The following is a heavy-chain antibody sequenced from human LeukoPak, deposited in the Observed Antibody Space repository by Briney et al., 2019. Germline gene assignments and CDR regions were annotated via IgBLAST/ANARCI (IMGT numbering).Heavy chain of an antibody. D-gene: IGHD5-18*01. CDR2: ISYDGSNK. J-gene: IGHJ4*02. CDR3: ARDRARGYSYGEASFDY. Sequence: GGSLRLSCAASGFTFSSYAMHWVRQAPGKGLEWVAVISYDGSNKYYADSVKGRFTISRDNSKNTLYLQMNSLRAEDTAVYYCARDRARGYSYGEASFDYWGQGTLVTVSS. CDR1: GFTFSSYA. V-gene: IGHV3-30-3*01.